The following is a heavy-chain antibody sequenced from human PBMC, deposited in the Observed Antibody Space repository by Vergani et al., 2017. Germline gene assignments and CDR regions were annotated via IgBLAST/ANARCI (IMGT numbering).Heavy chain of an antibody. Sequence: QVQLVQSGAEVKKPGASVKVSCKASGYTFTSYGISWVRQAPGQGLEWMGWISAYNGNTNYAQKLQGRVTMTTDTSTSTVYMELSSLRAEDTAVYYCARANQLPGIAVAGTEVWGQGTLVTVSS. V-gene: IGHV1-18*04. J-gene: IGHJ4*02. D-gene: IGHD6-19*01. CDR2: ISAYNGNT. CDR1: GYTFTSYG. CDR3: ARANQLPGIAVAGTEV.